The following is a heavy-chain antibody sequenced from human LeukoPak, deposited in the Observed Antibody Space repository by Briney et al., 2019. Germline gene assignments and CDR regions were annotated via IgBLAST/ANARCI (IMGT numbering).Heavy chain of an antibody. Sequence: GASVKVSCKASGYTFTSYYMHWVRQAPGQGLEWMGIINPSGGSTSYAQKFQGRVTVTRDTSTSTVYMELSSLRSEDTAVYYCARDLRRNNWFDPWGQGTLVTVSS. J-gene: IGHJ5*02. CDR1: GYTFTSYY. CDR3: ARDLRRNNWFDP. CDR2: INPSGGST. V-gene: IGHV1-46*01.